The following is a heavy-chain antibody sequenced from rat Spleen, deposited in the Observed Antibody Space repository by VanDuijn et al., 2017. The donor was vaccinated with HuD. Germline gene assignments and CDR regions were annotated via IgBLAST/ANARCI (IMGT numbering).Heavy chain of an antibody. CDR3: TTDNNYFGY. CDR1: GFTFNNYW. J-gene: IGHJ2*01. V-gene: IGHV5-31*01. CDR2: ITNTGGTT. Sequence: EVQLVESDGGLVQPGRSLKLSCATSGFTFNNYWMTWIRQAPGKGLEWVASITNTGGTTYYRDSVKGRFTISRDNAKSTLYLQMDSLRSEDTATYYCTTDNNYFGYWGQGVMVTVSS. D-gene: IGHD1-10*01.